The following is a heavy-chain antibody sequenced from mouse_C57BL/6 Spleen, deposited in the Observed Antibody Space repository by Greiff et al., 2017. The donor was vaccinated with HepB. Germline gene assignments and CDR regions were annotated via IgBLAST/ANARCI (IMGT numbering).Heavy chain of an antibody. CDR2: ISYDGSN. D-gene: IGHD2-4*01. V-gene: IGHV3-6*01. CDR1: GYSITSGYY. CDR3: ATYDYGDYFDY. Sequence: EVKLLESGPGLVKPSQSLSLTCSVTGYSITSGYYWNWIRQFPGNKLEWMGYISYDGSNNYNPSLQNRISITRDTSKNQFFLKLNSVTTEDTATYYCATYDYGDYFDYWGQGTTLTVSS. J-gene: IGHJ2*01.